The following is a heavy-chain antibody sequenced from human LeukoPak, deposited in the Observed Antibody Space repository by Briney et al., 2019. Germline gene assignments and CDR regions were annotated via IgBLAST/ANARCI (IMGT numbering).Heavy chain of an antibody. D-gene: IGHD6-19*01. CDR1: GFTFSSYA. J-gene: IGHJ6*02. Sequence: GGSLRLSCAASGFTFSSYAMSWVRQAPGKGLEWVSAISGSGGSTYYADSVKGQFTISRDNSKSTLYLQMNSLRAEDTAVYYCAKASARYYYYGMDVWGQGTTVTVSS. CDR3: AKASARYYYYGMDV. V-gene: IGHV3-23*01. CDR2: ISGSGGST.